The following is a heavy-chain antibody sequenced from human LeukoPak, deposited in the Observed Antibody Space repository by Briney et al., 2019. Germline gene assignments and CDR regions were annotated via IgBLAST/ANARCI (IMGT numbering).Heavy chain of an antibody. CDR1: GFTFSSYA. CDR3: AKALLYGDGGQWYIDH. D-gene: IGHD4-17*01. CDR2: VTSGGTT. V-gene: IGHV3-23*01. J-gene: IGHJ4*02. Sequence: GGSLRLSCAPSGFTFSSYASRWVRQAPGQGLEWVSTVTSGGTTYFARSVKGRFTISRDNSKHTLYLQMNSLRVDDTAVYYCAKALLYGDGGQWYIDHWGQGTLVTVSS.